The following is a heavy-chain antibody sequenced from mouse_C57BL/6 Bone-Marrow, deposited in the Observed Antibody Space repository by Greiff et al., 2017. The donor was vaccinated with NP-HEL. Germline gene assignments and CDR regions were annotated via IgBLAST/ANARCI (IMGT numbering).Heavy chain of an antibody. CDR2: ISYSGST. D-gene: IGHD1-1*01. J-gene: IGHJ3*01. CDR3: ARACYYDGFAY. V-gene: IGHV3-1*01. CDR1: GYSITSGYD. Sequence: EVKLQESGPGMVKPSQSLSLTCTVTGYSITSGYDWHWIRHFPGNKLEWMGYISYSGSTNYNPSLKSRISITHDTSKNHFFLKLNSVTTEDTATYYCARACYYDGFAYWGQGTLVTVSA.